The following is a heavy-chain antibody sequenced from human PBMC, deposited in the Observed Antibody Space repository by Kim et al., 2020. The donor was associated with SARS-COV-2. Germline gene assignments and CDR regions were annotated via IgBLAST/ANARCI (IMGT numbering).Heavy chain of an antibody. CDR3: ARGRVGIVVVVAATRLDY. Sequence: KSRVTISVDTAKNQFSLKLSSVTAADTAVYYCARGRVGIVVVVAATRLDYWGQGTLVTVSS. D-gene: IGHD2-15*01. V-gene: IGHV4-34*01. J-gene: IGHJ4*02.